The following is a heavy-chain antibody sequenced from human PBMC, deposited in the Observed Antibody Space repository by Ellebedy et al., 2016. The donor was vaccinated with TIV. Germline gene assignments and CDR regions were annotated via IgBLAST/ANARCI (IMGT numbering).Heavy chain of an antibody. J-gene: IGHJ5*02. CDR3: ARAYIAAAGTWWFDP. D-gene: IGHD6-13*01. V-gene: IGHV4-59*01. CDR2: IYYSGST. Sequence: SETLSLXXTVSGGSISSYYWSWIRQPPGKGLEWIGYIYYSGSTNYNPSFKSRVTISVDTSKNQFSLKLSSVTAADTAVYYCARAYIAAAGTWWFDPWGQGTLVTVSS. CDR1: GGSISSYY.